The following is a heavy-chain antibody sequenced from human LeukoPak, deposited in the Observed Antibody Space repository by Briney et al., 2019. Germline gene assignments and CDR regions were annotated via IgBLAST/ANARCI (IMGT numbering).Heavy chain of an antibody. CDR3: AREGITGTTVHAFDI. D-gene: IGHD1-7*01. CDR1: GGSISSYY. J-gene: IGHJ3*02. CDR2: IYYSGST. Sequence: NPSETLSLTCTVSGGSISSYYWSWIRQPPEKGLEWIGYIYYSGSTNYNPSLKSRVTISVDTSKNQFSLKLSSVTAADTAVYYCAREGITGTTVHAFDIWGQGTMVTVSS. V-gene: IGHV4-59*01.